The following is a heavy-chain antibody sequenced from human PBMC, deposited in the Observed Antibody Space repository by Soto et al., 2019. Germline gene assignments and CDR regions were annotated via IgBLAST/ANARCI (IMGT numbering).Heavy chain of an antibody. D-gene: IGHD2-2*01. Sequence: GGSLRVSCAASGFIFSDYFMSWIRQAPGKGLEWVSFISGSSDNIKYADSVKGRFTISRDNAKNSLYLQMNSLRAEDTAVYYCVRDSARIVGVPPVDGPNWLDPCGQGTLLTVSS. J-gene: IGHJ5*02. CDR2: ISGSSDNI. CDR3: VRDSARIVGVPPVDGPNWLDP. V-gene: IGHV3-11*06. CDR1: GFIFSDYF.